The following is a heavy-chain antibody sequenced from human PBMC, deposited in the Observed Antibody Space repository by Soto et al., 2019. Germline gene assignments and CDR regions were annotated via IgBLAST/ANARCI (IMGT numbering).Heavy chain of an antibody. D-gene: IGHD3-10*02. V-gene: IGHV1-18*01. CDR3: ARVRVFLFSPPYYYYGMDV. CDR1: GYTFTSYG. J-gene: IGHJ6*01. CDR2: ISAYNGNT. Sequence: ASEQVSCKASGYTFTSYGISWVRQAPGQGLEWMGWISAYNGNTNYAQKVQGRVTMNTDTSTSTAYMELRSLRSDDTAVYYCARVRVFLFSPPYYYYGMDVWAQGTTVPVSS.